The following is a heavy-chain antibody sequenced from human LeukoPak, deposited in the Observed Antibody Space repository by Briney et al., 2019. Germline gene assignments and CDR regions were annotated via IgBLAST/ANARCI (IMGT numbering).Heavy chain of an antibody. CDR3: ANGHCSGGSCYYFDY. CDR1: GGSISSYY. D-gene: IGHD2-15*01. J-gene: IGHJ4*02. Sequence: PSETLSLTCTVSGGSISSYYWSWVRQAPGKGLEWVSAISGCGGSTYYADSVKGRFTISRDNSKNTLYLQMNSLRAEDTAVYYCANGHCSGGSCYYFDYWGQGTLVTVSS. CDR2: ISGCGGST. V-gene: IGHV3-23*01.